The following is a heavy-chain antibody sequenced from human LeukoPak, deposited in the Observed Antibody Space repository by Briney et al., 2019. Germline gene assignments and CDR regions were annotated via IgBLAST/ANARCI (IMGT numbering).Heavy chain of an antibody. CDR2: ILHTGST. J-gene: IGHJ5*02. CDR3: ARGPAAIHP. Sequence: SETLSLTCAVSGYSLTNHYWIWIRHPPRQGLEWIGEILHTGSTNYNPSSKSRVSISIDTSKNQFFLRLTSVTAADTAVYYCARGPAAIHPWGQGTLVTVSS. V-gene: IGHV4-34*12. D-gene: IGHD2-2*01. CDR1: GYSLTNHY.